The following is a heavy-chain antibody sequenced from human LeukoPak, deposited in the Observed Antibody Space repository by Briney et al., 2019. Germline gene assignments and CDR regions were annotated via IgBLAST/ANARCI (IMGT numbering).Heavy chain of an antibody. Sequence: TETLSLTCSVSGGPLSTYTWSWVRQSPGKGLEWIGYIYHGGTTNYSPSLKSRATISAHTARNQFSLRLRSLTAADTAIYYCARDTSVGSGMQYWGQGTLVSVSS. CDR1: GGPLSTYT. D-gene: IGHD3-10*01. V-gene: IGHV4-59*01. CDR2: IYHGGTT. CDR3: ARDTSVGSGMQY. J-gene: IGHJ4*02.